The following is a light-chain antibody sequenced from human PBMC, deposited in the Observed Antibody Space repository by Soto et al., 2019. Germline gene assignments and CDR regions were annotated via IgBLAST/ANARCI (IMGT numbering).Light chain of an antibody. CDR2: DAS. J-gene: IGKJ4*01. Sequence: VCTQSPDTLSLSPGETATLSCRASQSVDRYVAWYQQNRGQAPRLLIYDASYRATGIPDRFSGSGSGTDFTLTISSLEPEDFAVYYCQQRSNWLTFGGGAKADI. CDR1: QSVDRY. V-gene: IGKV3-11*01. CDR3: QQRSNWLT.